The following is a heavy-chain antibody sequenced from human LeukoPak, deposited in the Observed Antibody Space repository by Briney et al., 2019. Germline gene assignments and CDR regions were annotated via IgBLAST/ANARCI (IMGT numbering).Heavy chain of an antibody. Sequence: GGSLRLSCAASGFTFSNYWMHWVRQAPGKGLVWVSRVNSDGSSTSYADSVKGRFTISRDNAKNTLYLQMNSLRAEDTAVYYCARVACSSTTSCATVDYWGQGTLVTASS. V-gene: IGHV3-74*01. CDR2: VNSDGSST. CDR3: ARVACSSTTSCATVDY. D-gene: IGHD2/OR15-2a*01. CDR1: GFTFSNYW. J-gene: IGHJ4*02.